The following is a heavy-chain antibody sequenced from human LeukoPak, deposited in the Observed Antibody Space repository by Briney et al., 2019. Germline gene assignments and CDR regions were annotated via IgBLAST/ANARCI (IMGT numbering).Heavy chain of an antibody. J-gene: IGHJ4*02. CDR1: GFTFSSYW. V-gene: IGHV3-7*01. Sequence: GGSLRLSCAASGFTFSSYWMSWVRQAPGKGLEWVANIKQDGSEKYYVDSVKGRFTISRDNAKNSLYLQMNSLRAEDTAVYYCAARDRIAAAGTGGFDYWGQGTLVTVSS. D-gene: IGHD6-13*01. CDR2: IKQDGSEK. CDR3: AARDRIAAAGTGGFDY.